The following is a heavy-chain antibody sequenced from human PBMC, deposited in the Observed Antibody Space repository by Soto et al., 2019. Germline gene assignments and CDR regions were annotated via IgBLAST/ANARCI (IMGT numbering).Heavy chain of an antibody. Sequence: QVQLVESGGGVVQPGRSLRLSCAASGFTFSSYAMHWVRQAPGKGLEWVAVISYDGSNKYYADSVKGRFTISRDNSKNTLYLQMNSLRAEDTAVYYCARDGADYYYYGMDVWGQGTTVTVSS. J-gene: IGHJ6*02. V-gene: IGHV3-30-3*01. D-gene: IGHD3-16*01. CDR1: GFTFSSYA. CDR2: ISYDGSNK. CDR3: ARDGADYYYYGMDV.